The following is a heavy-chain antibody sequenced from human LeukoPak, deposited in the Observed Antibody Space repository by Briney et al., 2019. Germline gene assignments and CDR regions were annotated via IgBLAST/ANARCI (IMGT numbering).Heavy chain of an antibody. CDR3: VSEDTAMVTLDY. CDR2: ISYDGSNK. CDR1: GFTFSSYG. V-gene: IGHV3-30*03. D-gene: IGHD5-18*01. Sequence: PGGSLRLSCAASGFTFSSYGMHWVRQAPGKGLEWVAVISYDGSNKYYADSVKGRFTISRDNSKNTLFLQMNSLRAEDTAVYYCVSEDTAMVTLDYWGQGTLVTVSS. J-gene: IGHJ4*02.